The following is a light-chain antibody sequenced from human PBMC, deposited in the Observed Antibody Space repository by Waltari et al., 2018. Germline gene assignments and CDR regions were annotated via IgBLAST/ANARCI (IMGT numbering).Light chain of an antibody. CDR3: QQPYFYPRT. CDR1: QDIRNY. J-gene: IGKJ1*01. CDR2: GAS. V-gene: IGKV1-9*01. Sequence: DIQLTQSPSFLSASVGARVTITCRASQDIRNYLAWYQQKPGSAPQFLIYGASTLQRGVPARFSGSGSGTEYTLTITNLQPEDFATYYCQQPYFYPRTFGQGTKVDIK.